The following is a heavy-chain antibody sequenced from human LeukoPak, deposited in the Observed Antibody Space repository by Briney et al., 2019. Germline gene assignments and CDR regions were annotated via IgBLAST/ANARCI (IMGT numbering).Heavy chain of an antibody. D-gene: IGHD3-16*02. Sequence: GGSLRLSCAASGFTFSDYAMSWVRQAPGKGLEWVSTISNSGGYTFFADSVKGRFTISRDNSKNTIYLQMNSLRAEDTAVYYCARDWDNVWGSFRPYYLDYWGQGTLVTVSS. J-gene: IGHJ4*02. CDR2: ISNSGGYT. CDR1: GFTFSDYA. V-gene: IGHV3-23*01. CDR3: ARDWDNVWGSFRPYYLDY.